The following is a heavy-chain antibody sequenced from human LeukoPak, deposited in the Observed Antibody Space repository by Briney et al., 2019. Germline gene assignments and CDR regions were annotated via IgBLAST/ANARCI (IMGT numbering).Heavy chain of an antibody. CDR3: AKEAQVLKGYFQH. J-gene: IGHJ1*01. D-gene: IGHD2-8*01. CDR2: IRYDGSNK. CDR1: GFTFSSYG. Sequence: PGGSLRLSCAASGFTFSSYGMHWVRQAPGKGLEWVAFIRYDGSNKYYADSVKGRFTISRDNSKNTLYLQMNSLRGEDTAVYYCAKEAQVLKGYFQHWGQGTLVTVSS. V-gene: IGHV3-30*02.